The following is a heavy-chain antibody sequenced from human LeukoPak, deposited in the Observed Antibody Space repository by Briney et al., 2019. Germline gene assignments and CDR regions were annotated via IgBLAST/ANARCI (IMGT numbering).Heavy chain of an antibody. CDR1: GGTFSSYA. J-gene: IGHJ6*03. D-gene: IGHD4-11*01. V-gene: IGHV1-69*13. CDR3: ARVATTPQHYYYYYMDV. CDR2: IIPIFGTA. Sequence: VASVKVSCKASGGTFSSYAISWVRQAPGQGLEWMGGIIPIFGTANYAQKFQGRVTITADESTSTAYMELSSLRSEDTAVYYCARVATTPQHYYYYYMDVWGKGTTVTVSS.